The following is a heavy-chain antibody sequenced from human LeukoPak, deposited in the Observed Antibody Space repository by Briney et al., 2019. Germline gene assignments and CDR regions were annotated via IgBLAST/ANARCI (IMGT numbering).Heavy chain of an antibody. CDR3: ARGAEDFWSGYYTYYYYYMDV. V-gene: IGHV1-8*01. J-gene: IGHJ6*03. CDR2: MNPNRGNT. Sequence: ASVNVSCKASGYTFTSYDINWVRQATGQGLEWIGWMNPNRGNTGYAQKFQGRVTMTRNTSISTAYMELSSLRSEDTAVYYCARGAEDFWSGYYTYYYYYMDVWGKGTTVTVSS. D-gene: IGHD3-3*01. CDR1: GYTFTSYD.